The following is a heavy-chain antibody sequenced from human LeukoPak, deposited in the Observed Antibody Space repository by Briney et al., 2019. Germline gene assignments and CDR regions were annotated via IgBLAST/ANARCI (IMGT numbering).Heavy chain of an antibody. V-gene: IGHV3-21*01. CDR3: ARRGSHDYVWGSYRSPVYYFDY. CDR1: GFTFSSYS. J-gene: IGHJ4*02. CDR2: ISSSSSYI. D-gene: IGHD3-16*02. Sequence: PGGSLRLSCAASGFTFSSYSMNWVRQAPGKGLEWVSSISSSSSYIYYADSVKGRFTISRDNAKNSLYLQMNSLRAEDTAVYYCARRGSHDYVWGSYRSPVYYFDYWGQGTLVTVSS.